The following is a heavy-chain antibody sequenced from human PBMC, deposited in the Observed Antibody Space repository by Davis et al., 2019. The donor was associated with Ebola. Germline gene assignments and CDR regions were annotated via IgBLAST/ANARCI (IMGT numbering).Heavy chain of an antibody. V-gene: IGHV3-7*04. D-gene: IGHD5-18*01. J-gene: IGHJ4*02. CDR1: GFTFSDYW. CDR3: ARALQPFDY. Sequence: PGGSLRLSCAASGFTFSDYWMTWVRQAPGKGLEWVANIKQDETEKYYVDSVEGRFTISRDNAKNSLYLQMNNLRAEDTAVYFCARALQPFDYWGQGTLVTVSS. CDR2: IKQDETEK.